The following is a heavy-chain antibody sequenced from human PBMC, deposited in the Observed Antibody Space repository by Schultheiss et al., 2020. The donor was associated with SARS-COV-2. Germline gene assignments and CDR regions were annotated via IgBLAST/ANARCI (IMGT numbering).Heavy chain of an antibody. CDR2: INPNSGGT. D-gene: IGHD5-18*01. J-gene: IGHJ6*02. CDR1: GYTFTGYY. Sequence: ASVKVSCKASGYTFTGYYMHWVRQAPGQGLEWMGWINPNSGGTNYAQKFQGWVTMTRDTSISTAYMELSRLRSDDTAVYYCAAGHWVRRGYSYGYSYYYGMDVWGQGTTVTVSS. CDR3: AAGHWVRRGYSYGYSYYYGMDV. V-gene: IGHV1-2*04.